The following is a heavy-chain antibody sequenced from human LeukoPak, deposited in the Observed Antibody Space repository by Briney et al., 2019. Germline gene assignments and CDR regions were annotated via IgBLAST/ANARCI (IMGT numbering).Heavy chain of an antibody. CDR1: GGSFSGYY. CDR3: ARTLDTSGYFRNFDS. D-gene: IGHD3-22*01. CDR2: ISHSGGT. V-gene: IGHV4-34*01. J-gene: IGHJ4*02. Sequence: SETLSLTCAVYGGSFSGYYWNWIRQPPGKGLEWIGEISHSGGTNYNPSLKSRVTISGDTSKNQFSPTLYSVTAADTAVYYCARTLDTSGYFRNFDSWGQGSLVTVSS.